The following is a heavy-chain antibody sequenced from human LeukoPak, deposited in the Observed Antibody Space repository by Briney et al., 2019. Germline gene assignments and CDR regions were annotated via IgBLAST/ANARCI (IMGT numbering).Heavy chain of an antibody. D-gene: IGHD1-26*01. V-gene: IGHV1-69*05. CDR3: ARGPEWELLGYFDY. CDR2: IIPIFGTA. J-gene: IGHJ4*02. CDR1: GGTFSSYA. Sequence: SVKVSCKASGGTFSSYAISWVRQAPGQGLEWMGGIIPIFGTANYAQKFQGRVTITTDESTSTAYMELSSLRSEDMAVYYCARGPEWELLGYFDYWGQGTLVTVSS.